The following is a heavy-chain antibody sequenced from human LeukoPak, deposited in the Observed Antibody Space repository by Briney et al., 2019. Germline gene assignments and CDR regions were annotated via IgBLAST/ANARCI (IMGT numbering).Heavy chain of an antibody. Sequence: GGSLRLSCAASGFTFSNAWMSWVRQAPGKGLEWVGRIKRKTDGGTTDYAAPVKGRFTISRDDSKNTLYLQMNSLKTEDTAVYYCTTALVWGQGTLVTVSS. CDR2: IKRKTDGGTT. V-gene: IGHV3-15*01. J-gene: IGHJ4*02. CDR3: TTALV. CDR1: GFTFSNAW. D-gene: IGHD2-2*01.